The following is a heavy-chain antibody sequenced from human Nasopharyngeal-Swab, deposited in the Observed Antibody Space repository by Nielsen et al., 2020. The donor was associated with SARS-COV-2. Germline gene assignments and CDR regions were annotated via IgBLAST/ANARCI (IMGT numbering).Heavy chain of an antibody. CDR1: GYTFSDYY. J-gene: IGHJ5*02. CDR3: ARGKRLHP. D-gene: IGHD5-12*01. Sequence: ASVKVSCKASGYTFSDYYMHWVRQAPGQGLEWMGWVSTINGDTNYAQRFQGRVTMTTDTSTSTAYMELRSLRSDDTAVYYCARGKRLHPWGQGTLVTVSS. CDR2: VSTINGDT. V-gene: IGHV1-18*04.